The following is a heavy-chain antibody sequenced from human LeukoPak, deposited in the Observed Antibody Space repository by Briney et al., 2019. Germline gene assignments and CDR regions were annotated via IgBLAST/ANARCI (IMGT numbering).Heavy chain of an antibody. CDR1: GFTFSDYW. J-gene: IGHJ4*02. V-gene: IGHV3-7*01. Sequence: AGGSLRLSCTASGFTFSDYWMTWVRQAPGKGPEWVANIKQDGSQRYYVDSVRGRFTISRDNAKNSLFLQMNGLRAEYTAVYYCARRGGSSSRRSPIDYWGQGTLVTVSS. CDR2: IKQDGSQR. CDR3: ARRGGSSSRRSPIDY. D-gene: IGHD6-6*01.